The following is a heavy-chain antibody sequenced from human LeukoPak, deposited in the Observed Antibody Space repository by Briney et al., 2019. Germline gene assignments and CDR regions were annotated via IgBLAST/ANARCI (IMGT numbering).Heavy chain of an antibody. V-gene: IGHV1-2*04. Sequence: GASVEVSCKASGYTFTGYYMHWVRQAPGQGLEWMGWINPNSGGTNYAQKFQGWVTMTRDTSIGTAYMELSRLRSDDTAVYYCARMHNWNDDPTFDYWGQGTLVTVSS. CDR3: ARMHNWNDDPTFDY. D-gene: IGHD1-20*01. CDR2: INPNSGGT. CDR1: GYTFTGYY. J-gene: IGHJ4*02.